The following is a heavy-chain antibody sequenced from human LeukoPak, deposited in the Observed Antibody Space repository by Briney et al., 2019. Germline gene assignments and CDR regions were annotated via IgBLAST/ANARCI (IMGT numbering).Heavy chain of an antibody. CDR1: DGSISSYY. V-gene: IGHV4-59*04. Sequence: SETLSLTCTVSDGSISSYYWSWIRQPPGKGLEWIGNIYRSGITYYNPSLKSRVTMSVDTSKNQFSLKLSSVTAADTAIYYCARVNWVVDYWGQGTLVTVSS. D-gene: IGHD1-1*01. J-gene: IGHJ4*02. CDR2: IYRSGIT. CDR3: ARVNWVVDY.